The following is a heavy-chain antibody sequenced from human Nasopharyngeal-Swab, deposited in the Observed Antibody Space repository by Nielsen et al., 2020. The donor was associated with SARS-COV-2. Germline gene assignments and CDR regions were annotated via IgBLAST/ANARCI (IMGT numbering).Heavy chain of an antibody. CDR2: IYHSGST. Sequence: GSLRLSCAVDGWSFSGYYWSWIRQPPGKGLEWIGYIYHSGSTNYNPSLKSRVTISVDTSKNQFSLKLNSMTAADTAVYYCARTSYQSYGMDVWGRGTTVTVS. D-gene: IGHD2-2*01. CDR1: GWSFSGYY. CDR3: ARTSYQSYGMDV. V-gene: IGHV4-59*01. J-gene: IGHJ6*02.